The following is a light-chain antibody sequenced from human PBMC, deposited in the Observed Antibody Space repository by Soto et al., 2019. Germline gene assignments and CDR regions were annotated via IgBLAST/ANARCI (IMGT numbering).Light chain of an antibody. CDR1: QSLSSSF. CDR3: HQRKSWPRT. Sequence: EIVLTQSPWTLSLSPGQRATLSCRASQSLSSSFLAWYQQKPGQAPRLLIYDTSNRATGIPARFSGSGSGTDFTLTISSLEPEDFAVYYCHQRKSWPRTFGQGTKVEIK. J-gene: IGKJ1*01. V-gene: IGKV3D-20*02. CDR2: DTS.